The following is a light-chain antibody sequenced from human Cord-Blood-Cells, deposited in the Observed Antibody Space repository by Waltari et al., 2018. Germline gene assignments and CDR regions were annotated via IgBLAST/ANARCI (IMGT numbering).Light chain of an antibody. CDR1: SSDVGSYNL. J-gene: IGLJ1*01. CDR2: EGS. V-gene: IGLV2-23*01. Sequence: QSALTQPASVSGSPGQSITISCPGTSSDVGSYNLVSWYQQHPGKAPKLMIYEGSKRPSGVSNLFSGSKSGNTASLTISGLQAEDEADYYCCSYAGSSTYVFGTGTKVTVL. CDR3: CSYAGSSTYV.